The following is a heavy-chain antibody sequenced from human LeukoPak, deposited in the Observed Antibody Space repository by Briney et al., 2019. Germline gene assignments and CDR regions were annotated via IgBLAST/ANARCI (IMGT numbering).Heavy chain of an antibody. D-gene: IGHD3-10*01. Sequence: ASVKVSCKASGYTFTGYYMHGVRQAPGQGLEWMGRINPNSGGTNYAQKFQGRVTMTRDTSISTAYMELSRLRSDDTAVYYCCIMVRGANLLDYWGQGTLVTVSS. CDR1: GYTFTGYY. J-gene: IGHJ4*02. V-gene: IGHV1-2*06. CDR2: INPNSGGT. CDR3: CIMVRGANLLDY.